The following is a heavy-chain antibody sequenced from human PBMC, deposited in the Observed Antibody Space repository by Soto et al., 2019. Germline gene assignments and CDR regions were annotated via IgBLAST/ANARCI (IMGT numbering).Heavy chain of an antibody. J-gene: IGHJ5*02. D-gene: IGHD1-26*01. CDR2: IIPIFGTA. Sequence: SVKVSCKASGGTFSSYAISWVRQAPGQGLEWMGGIIPIFGTANYAQKFQGRVTITADESTSTAYMELSSLRSEDTAVYYCAIPLEGATNSVWFDPWGQGTLVTVSS. CDR3: AIPLEGATNSVWFDP. CDR1: GGTFSSYA. V-gene: IGHV1-69*13.